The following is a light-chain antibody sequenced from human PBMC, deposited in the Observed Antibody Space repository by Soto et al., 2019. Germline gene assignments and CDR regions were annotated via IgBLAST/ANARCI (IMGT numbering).Light chain of an antibody. Sequence: DIQITHSPSSLSSSVLDIFTITCLASQSISSYLNWFQQKPGRAPNLLIYAASTLQSGVPSRFSGSGSGTDFTLTISSLQPEDFATYYCQQTYSTLITFGQGTRLEIK. V-gene: IGKV1-39*01. CDR2: AAS. CDR1: QSISSY. CDR3: QQTYSTLIT. J-gene: IGKJ5*01.